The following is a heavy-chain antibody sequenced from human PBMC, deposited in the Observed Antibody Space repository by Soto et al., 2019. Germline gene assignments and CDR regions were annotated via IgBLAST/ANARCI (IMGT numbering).Heavy chain of an antibody. J-gene: IGHJ3*02. CDR1: GGSIRSSSYY. Sequence: SETLSLTCTVSGGSIRSSSYYWGWVRQPPGKGLEWIGSIYYSGSTSYNPSLKSRVTISVDTSKNHFSLRLSSVTAADTAVYYCARRTSGTDDAFDIWGLGTMVTVSS. D-gene: IGHD1-1*01. CDR2: IYYSGST. V-gene: IGHV4-39*02. CDR3: ARRTSGTDDAFDI.